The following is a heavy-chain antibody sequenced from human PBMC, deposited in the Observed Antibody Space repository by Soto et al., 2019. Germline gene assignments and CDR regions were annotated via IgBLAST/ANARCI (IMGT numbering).Heavy chain of an antibody. CDR3: AREVVLIAALDY. Sequence: GGSLRLSCAASDSTIRRYAMSWVRQAPGKGLEWVSGITGNSARIYYADSVKGRFSISRDNSKNTLYLQMDTLRAEDTAVYYCAREVVLIAALDYWGQGTLVTVSS. J-gene: IGHJ4*02. CDR1: DSTIRRYA. V-gene: IGHV3-23*01. CDR2: ITGNSARI. D-gene: IGHD6-6*01.